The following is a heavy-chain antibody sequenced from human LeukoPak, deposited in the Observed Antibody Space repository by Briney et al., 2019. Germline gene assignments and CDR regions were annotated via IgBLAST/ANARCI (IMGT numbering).Heavy chain of an antibody. Sequence: SETLSLTCTVSGGSISSGSYYWSWLRQPAGKGLEWIGRIYTSGSTNYNPSLKSRVTISVDTSKNQFSLKLSSVTAADTAVYYCAGEVPPWITFGGSDYWGQGTLVTVSS. J-gene: IGHJ4*02. CDR2: IYTSGST. V-gene: IGHV4-61*02. CDR1: GGSISSGSYY. D-gene: IGHD3-16*01. CDR3: AGEVPPWITFGGSDY.